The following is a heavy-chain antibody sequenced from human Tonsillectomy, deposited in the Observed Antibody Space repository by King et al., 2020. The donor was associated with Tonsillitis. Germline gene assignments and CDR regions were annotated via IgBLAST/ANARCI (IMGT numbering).Heavy chain of an antibody. CDR2: IYYSGST. Sequence: QLQESGPGLVKPSETLSLTCTVSGGSISSSSYYWGWIRQPPGKGLEWIGSIYYSGSTYYNPSLKSRVTISVDTSKNQFSLKLRSVTAADTAVYYCARLGPANVRFDPWGQGTLVTVSS. D-gene: IGHD2-8*01. V-gene: IGHV4-39*01. CDR1: GGSISSSSYY. CDR3: ARLGPANVRFDP. J-gene: IGHJ5*02.